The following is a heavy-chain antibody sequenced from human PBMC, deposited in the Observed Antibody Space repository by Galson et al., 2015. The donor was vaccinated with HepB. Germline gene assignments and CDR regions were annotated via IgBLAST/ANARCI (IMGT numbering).Heavy chain of an antibody. CDR2: ISYDGSNK. J-gene: IGHJ6*02. D-gene: IGHD6-13*01. V-gene: IGHV3-30*04. CDR1: GFTFSSYA. CDR3: ARDKDPSRTWVDGLIYYGLVV. Sequence: SLRLSCAASGFTFSSYAFHWVRQAPGKGLEWVAVISYDGSNKNYADSVKGRFTISRDESRNTLHLQMNSLRAEDTAIYYCARDKDPSRTWVDGLIYYGLVVWGQGTTVTVSS.